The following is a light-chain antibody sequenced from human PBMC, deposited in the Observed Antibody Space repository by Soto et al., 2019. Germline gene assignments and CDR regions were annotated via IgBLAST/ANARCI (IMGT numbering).Light chain of an antibody. J-gene: IGLJ2*01. CDR2: DVT. CDR1: SNDVGGHSH. V-gene: IGLV2-11*01. Sequence: QSVLTQPRSVSGSPGQSVTISCTGTSNDVGGHSHVSWYQQHPGKAPKVMIYDVTKRPSGVPDRFSGSKSGNTASLTISGLQAEDEAEYHCCSYAGTNTLIFGGGTKLTVL. CDR3: CSYAGTNTLI.